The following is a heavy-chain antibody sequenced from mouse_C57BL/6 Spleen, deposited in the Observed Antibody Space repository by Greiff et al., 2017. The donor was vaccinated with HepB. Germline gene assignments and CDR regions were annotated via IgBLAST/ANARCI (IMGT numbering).Heavy chain of an antibody. J-gene: IGHJ2*01. CDR2: IDPSDSYT. CDR3: ARFPSDSSGSDY. D-gene: IGHD3-2*02. Sequence: QVQLQQPGAELVMPGASVKLSCKASGYTFTSYWMHWVKQRPGQGLEWIGEIDPSDSYTNYNQKFKGKSTLTVDKSSSTAYIQLSSLTSEDSAVYYCARFPSDSSGSDYWGQGTTLTVSS. V-gene: IGHV1-69*01. CDR1: GYTFTSYW.